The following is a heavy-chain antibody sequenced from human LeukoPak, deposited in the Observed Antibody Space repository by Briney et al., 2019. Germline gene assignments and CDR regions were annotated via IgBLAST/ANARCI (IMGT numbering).Heavy chain of an antibody. CDR2: IKQDGSEK. Sequence: GGSLRLSCAASGFTFSSYWMSWVRQAPGKGLEWVANIKQDGSEKYYVDSVKGRFTISRDNAKNSLYLHMNSLRAEDTAVYYCARAKAAMVSYYYYYYMDVWGKGTTVTVSS. D-gene: IGHD5-18*01. CDR3: ARAKAAMVSYYYYYYMDV. CDR1: GFTFSSYW. V-gene: IGHV3-7*01. J-gene: IGHJ6*03.